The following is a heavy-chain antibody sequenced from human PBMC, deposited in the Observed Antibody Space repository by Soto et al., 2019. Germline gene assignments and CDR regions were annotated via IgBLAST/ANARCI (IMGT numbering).Heavy chain of an antibody. V-gene: IGHV1-69*01. Sequence: QVQLVQSGAEVKKPGSSVKVSCKASGGTFSSYAISWVRQAPGQGLEWMGGIIPIFGTANYAQKFQGRVTITADESTSTAYMELSSLRSEDTAVYYCARDILEMAGPYYYYYGMDVWGQGTTVTVSS. CDR3: ARDILEMAGPYYYYYGMDV. J-gene: IGHJ6*02. CDR1: GGTFSSYA. CDR2: IIPIFGTA. D-gene: IGHD6-19*01.